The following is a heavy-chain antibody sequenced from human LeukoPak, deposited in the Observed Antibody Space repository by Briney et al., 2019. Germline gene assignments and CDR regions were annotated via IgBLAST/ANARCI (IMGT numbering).Heavy chain of an antibody. D-gene: IGHD6-25*01. CDR2: IKQDGSQK. CDR3: ARGGGGSDY. Sequence: GGSLRLSCAASGFTFSSYWMSWVRQAPGKGLEWVANIKQDGSQKYYVDSVKGRFTISRDSAQNSLYLQMNSLGAEDTAVYYCARGGGGSDYWGQGTLVIVSS. V-gene: IGHV3-7*01. J-gene: IGHJ4*02. CDR1: GFTFSSYW.